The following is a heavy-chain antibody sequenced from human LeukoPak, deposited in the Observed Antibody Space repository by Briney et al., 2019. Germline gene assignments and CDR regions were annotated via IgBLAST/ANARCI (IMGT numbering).Heavy chain of an antibody. CDR3: AKGLLVDPG. CDR1: GFTVSSNY. J-gene: IGHJ4*02. CDR2: ITGSGGST. Sequence: GGSLRLSCAAPGFTVSSNYMSWVRQAPGKGLEWVSSITGSGGSTYYAYSVKGQFTISRDSYKNTLYLQMNSLRAEDTAVYYRAKGLLVDPGWGQGTLVTVSS. V-gene: IGHV3-23*01. D-gene: IGHD2-8*01.